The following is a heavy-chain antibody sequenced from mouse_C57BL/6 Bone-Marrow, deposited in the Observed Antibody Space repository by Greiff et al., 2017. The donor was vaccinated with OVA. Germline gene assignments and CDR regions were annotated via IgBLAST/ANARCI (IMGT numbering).Heavy chain of an antibody. J-gene: IGHJ3*01. CDR2: IDPEDGDT. V-gene: IGHV14-1*01. Sequence: QLQQSGAELVRPGASVKLSCTASGFNIKDYYTHWVKQRPEQGLEWIGRIDPEDGDTEYAPKFQGKATMTADTSSNTAYLQLSSLTSEDTAVYYCTTHYGNYEGFAYWGQGTLVTVSA. CDR1: GFNIKDYY. CDR3: TTHYGNYEGFAY. D-gene: IGHD2-1*01.